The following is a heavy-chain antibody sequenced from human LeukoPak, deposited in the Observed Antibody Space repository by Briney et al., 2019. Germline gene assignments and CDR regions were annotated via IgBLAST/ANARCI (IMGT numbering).Heavy chain of an antibody. CDR1: GYTFTSYY. D-gene: IGHD6-13*01. V-gene: IGHV1-46*01. Sequence: ASVKVSCKASGYTFTSYYMHWVRQAPGQGLGWMGIINPSGGSTSYAQKFQGRVTMTRDTSTSTVYMELSSLRSEDTAVYYCARDGSSWSPYNWFDPWGQGTLVTVSS. CDR3: ARDGSSWSPYNWFDP. J-gene: IGHJ5*02. CDR2: INPSGGST.